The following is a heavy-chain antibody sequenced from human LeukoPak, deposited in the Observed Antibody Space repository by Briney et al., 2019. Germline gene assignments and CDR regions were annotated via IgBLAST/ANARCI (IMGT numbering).Heavy chain of an antibody. V-gene: IGHV3-21*01. D-gene: IGHD5-18*01. CDR1: GFTFSSYS. CDR3: ARDCGYSYGFESLEYFQH. CDR2: ISSSSYI. Sequence: GGSLRLSCAASGFTFSSYSMNWVRQAPGKGLEWVSSISSSSYIYYADSVKGRFTISRDNAKNSLYLQMNSLRAEDTAVYYCARDCGYSYGFESLEYFQHWGQGTLVTVSS. J-gene: IGHJ1*01.